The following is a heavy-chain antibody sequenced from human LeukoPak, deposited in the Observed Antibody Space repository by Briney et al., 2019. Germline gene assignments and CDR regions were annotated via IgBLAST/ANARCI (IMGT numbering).Heavy chain of an antibody. V-gene: IGHV4-39*07. Sequence: SETLSLTCTVSGGSVSSSSYYWGWIRQPPGKGLEWIGSIYYSGSTYYNPSLKSRVTISVDTSKNQFSLKLSSVTAADTAVYYCASPRTLSGYDLWYDYWGQGTLVTVSS. CDR3: ASPRTLSGYDLWYDY. CDR1: GGSVSSSSYY. J-gene: IGHJ4*02. CDR2: IYYSGST. D-gene: IGHD5-12*01.